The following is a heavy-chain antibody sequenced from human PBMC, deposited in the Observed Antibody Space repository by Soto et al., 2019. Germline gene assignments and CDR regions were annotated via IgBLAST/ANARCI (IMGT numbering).Heavy chain of an antibody. J-gene: IGHJ4*02. CDR2: ITDNGGRT. V-gene: IGHV3-23*01. Sequence: PRLSCAASGFTFSRDGMSWVRQAPGKGLEWVSLITDNGGRTYYADSVKGRFTISRDNSKNTLFLQMNSLRAEDTAVYYCAKERATTNAFDYWGQGVLVTVYS. CDR3: AKERATTNAFDY. CDR1: GFTFSRDG. D-gene: IGHD4-17*01.